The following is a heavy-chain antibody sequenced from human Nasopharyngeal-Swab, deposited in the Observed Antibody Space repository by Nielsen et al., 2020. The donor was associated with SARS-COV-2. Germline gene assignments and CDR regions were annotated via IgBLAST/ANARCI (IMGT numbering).Heavy chain of an antibody. V-gene: IGHV3-7*05. CDR2: IKPDGSDK. J-gene: IGHJ6*03. Sequence: VRQMPGKGLALVSNIKPDGSDKYYVDAVKGRFTIPRDNTKNSLYLQMINLRGDDTPVYYCARDTERWAIIGVARGGWDYMDVWGKGTTVTVSS. CDR3: ARDTERWAIIGVARGGWDYMDV. D-gene: IGHD3-3*01.